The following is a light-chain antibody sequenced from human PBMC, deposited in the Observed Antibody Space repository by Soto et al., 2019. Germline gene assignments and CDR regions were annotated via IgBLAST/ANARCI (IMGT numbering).Light chain of an antibody. CDR2: DAS. V-gene: IGKV1-33*01. Sequence: DIPVTQSPSSLSASIGDRVTITCQASQDINNYLNWYHQKPGKAPELLIYDASNLETGVPSRFSGTGSGTDFTFTISSLQPEDVATYYCQQYDNLYTFGQGTKLEIK. CDR3: QQYDNLYT. J-gene: IGKJ2*01. CDR1: QDINNY.